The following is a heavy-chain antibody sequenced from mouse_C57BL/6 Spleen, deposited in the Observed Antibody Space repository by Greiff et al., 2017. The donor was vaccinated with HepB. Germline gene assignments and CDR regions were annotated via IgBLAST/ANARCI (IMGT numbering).Heavy chain of an antibody. CDR2: IDPSDSYT. CDR1: GYSFTSYW. D-gene: IGHD3-1*01. CDR3: ARYVRGYYAMDY. V-gene: IGHV1-50*01. J-gene: IGHJ4*01. Sequence: VQLQQPGAELVKPGASVKLSCKASGYSFTSYWMQWVKQRPGQGLEWIGEIDPSDSYTNYNQKFKGKATLTVDTSSSTAYMQLSSLTSEDSAVYYCARYVRGYYAMDYWGQGTSVTVSS.